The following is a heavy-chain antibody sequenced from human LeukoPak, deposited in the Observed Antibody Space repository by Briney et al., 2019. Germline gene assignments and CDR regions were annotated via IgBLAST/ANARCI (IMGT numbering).Heavy chain of an antibody. V-gene: IGHV3-23*01. CDR1: GFTFSSYA. Sequence: PGGSLRLSCAASGFTFSSYAMSWVRQAPGKGLEWVSAISGSGGSSYYADSVKGRFTISRDNSKNTLYLQMSSLRAEDTAVYYCAREGEYYYGSGSYPSNAFDIWGQGTMVTVSS. D-gene: IGHD3-10*01. J-gene: IGHJ3*02. CDR2: ISGSGGSS. CDR3: AREGEYYYGSGSYPSNAFDI.